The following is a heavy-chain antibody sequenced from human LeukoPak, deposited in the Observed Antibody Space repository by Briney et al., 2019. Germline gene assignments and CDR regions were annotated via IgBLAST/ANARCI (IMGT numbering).Heavy chain of an antibody. Sequence: GASVKVSCKASGGTFSSYAISWVRQAPGQGLEWMGGIIPIFGTANYAQKFQGRVTITTDESTSTAYMELSSLRSEDTAVYYCASLESDYDTDYWGQGTLVTVSS. CDR2: IIPIFGTA. CDR3: ASLESDYDTDY. V-gene: IGHV1-69*05. J-gene: IGHJ4*02. D-gene: IGHD3-22*01. CDR1: GGTFSSYA.